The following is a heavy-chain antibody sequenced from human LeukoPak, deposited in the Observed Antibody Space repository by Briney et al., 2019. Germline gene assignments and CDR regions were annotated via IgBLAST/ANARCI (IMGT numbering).Heavy chain of an antibody. D-gene: IGHD5-12*01. V-gene: IGHV3-74*01. CDR3: ARDIHSGFDQ. CDR2: INSDASST. Sequence: PGGSLRLSCAASGLTFSSYWMHWVRQAPGTGLVWVSRINSDASSTNYADSVKGRFTISRDNAKNTLYLQMNSLRAEDTAVYYCARDIHSGFDQWGQGTLVTVSS. J-gene: IGHJ5*02. CDR1: GLTFSSYW.